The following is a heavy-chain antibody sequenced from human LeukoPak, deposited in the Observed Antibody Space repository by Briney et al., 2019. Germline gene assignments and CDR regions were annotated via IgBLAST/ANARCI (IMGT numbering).Heavy chain of an antibody. CDR3: ARAANDGYNTIPDY. CDR1: GFTFSSYS. V-gene: IGHV3-21*01. D-gene: IGHD5-24*01. CDR2: ISSGSRYI. Sequence: GGSLRLSCAASGFTFSSYSMNWVRQAPGKGLEWVSSISSGSRYIYYAESVKGRLTISRDNAKNSLYLQMNSLRAEDTAVYYCARAANDGYNTIPDYWGQGTLVTVSS. J-gene: IGHJ4*02.